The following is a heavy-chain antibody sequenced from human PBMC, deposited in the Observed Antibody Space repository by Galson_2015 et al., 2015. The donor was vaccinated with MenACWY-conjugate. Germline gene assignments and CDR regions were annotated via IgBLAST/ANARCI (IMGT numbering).Heavy chain of an antibody. V-gene: IGHV4-4*02. D-gene: IGHD3-10*01. Sequence: SETLSLTCAVSGGSISINYWRTWVRQPPGKGLEWIGEIYHSGSTNYNPSLKSRLTVSVDKSKNQFSLKLSSVTAADTAVYYCARGNYYVSGTYYKSANFDYWGQGSLVTVSS. CDR1: GGSISINYW. J-gene: IGHJ4*02. CDR3: ARGNYYVSGTYYKSANFDY. CDR2: IYHSGST.